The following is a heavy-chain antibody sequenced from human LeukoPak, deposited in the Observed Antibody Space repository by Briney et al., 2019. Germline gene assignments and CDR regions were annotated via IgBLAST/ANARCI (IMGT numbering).Heavy chain of an antibody. Sequence: GGSLRLSCAASGFTFDDYGMSWVRQAPGKGLEWVSGINWNGGSTGYADSVKGRFTISRDNAKNSLYLQMNSLRAEDTALYYCARERYYYDSSGYRGAYYFDYWGQGTLVTVSS. J-gene: IGHJ4*02. V-gene: IGHV3-20*04. CDR1: GFTFDDYG. CDR3: ARERYYYDSSGYRGAYYFDY. D-gene: IGHD3-22*01. CDR2: INWNGGST.